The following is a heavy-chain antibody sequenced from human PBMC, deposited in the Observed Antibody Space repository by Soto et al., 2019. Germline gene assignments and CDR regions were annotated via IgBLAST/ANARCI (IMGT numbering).Heavy chain of an antibody. CDR3: ARAHFYGSGSVGGFDY. CDR1: GGSFGAYF. Sequence: SETLSLTCAVYGGSFGAYFWSWIRQPPGKGLEWIGEINYDGSTNYIPSLKSRATISLETFKKQVSLRLTSVTAADTAVYYCARAHFYGSGSVGGFDYWGQGSLVTVSS. J-gene: IGHJ4*02. D-gene: IGHD3-10*01. V-gene: IGHV4-34*01. CDR2: INYDGST.